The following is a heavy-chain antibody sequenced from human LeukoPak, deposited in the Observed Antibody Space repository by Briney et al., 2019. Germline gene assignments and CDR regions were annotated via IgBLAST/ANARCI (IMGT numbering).Heavy chain of an antibody. CDR3: ARVSSTSCLDY. Sequence: PSETLSLTCAVYGGSFSGYYWSWIRQPPGKGLEWIGSIYHSGSTYYNPSLKSRVTISVDTSKNQFSLKLSSVTAADTAVYYCARVSSTSCLDYWGQGTLVTVSS. D-gene: IGHD2-2*01. CDR2: IYHSGST. CDR1: GGSFSGYY. J-gene: IGHJ4*02. V-gene: IGHV4-34*01.